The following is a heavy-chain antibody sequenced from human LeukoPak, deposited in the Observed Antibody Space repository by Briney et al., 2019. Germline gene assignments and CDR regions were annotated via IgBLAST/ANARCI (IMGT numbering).Heavy chain of an antibody. Sequence: ASVKVSCKASGYTFTSYAMHWVRQAPGQRLEWMGWINPNSGGTNYAQKFQGRVTMTRDTSISTAYMELSRLRSDDTAVYYCARDSGHLRRDAFDIWGQGAMVTVSS. J-gene: IGHJ3*02. V-gene: IGHV1-2*02. CDR2: INPNSGGT. CDR3: ARDSGHLRRDAFDI. D-gene: IGHD6-25*01. CDR1: GYTFTSYA.